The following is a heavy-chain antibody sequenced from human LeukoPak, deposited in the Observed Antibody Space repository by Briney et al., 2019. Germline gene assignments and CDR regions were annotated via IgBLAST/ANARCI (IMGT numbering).Heavy chain of an antibody. D-gene: IGHD4-17*01. V-gene: IGHV3-23*01. CDR3: AKASTDYGDYPFDY. J-gene: IGHJ4*02. CDR1: GFTFSSYA. CDR2: ISGSGGST. Sequence: PGGSLRLSCAASGFTFSSYAMSWVRQAPGKGLEWVSVISGSGGSTYYADSVKGRFTISRDNSKNTLYLQMNSLRAEDTAVYYCAKASTDYGDYPFDYWGQGTLATVSS.